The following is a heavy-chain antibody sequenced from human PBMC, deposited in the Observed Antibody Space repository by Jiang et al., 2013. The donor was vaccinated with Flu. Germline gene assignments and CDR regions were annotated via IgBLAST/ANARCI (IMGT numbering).Heavy chain of an antibody. V-gene: IGHV4-61*02. CDR3: ARDYPLELAYSSRSTLPS. CDR2: IYTSGST. Sequence: KPSQTLSLTCTVSGGSISSGSYYWSWIRQPAGKGLEWIGRIYTSGSTNYNPSLKSRVTISVDTSKNQFSLKLSSVTAADTAVYYCARDYPLELAYSSRSTLPSWGQGTLVTVSS. J-gene: IGHJ5*02. CDR1: GGSISSGSYY. D-gene: IGHD6-13*01.